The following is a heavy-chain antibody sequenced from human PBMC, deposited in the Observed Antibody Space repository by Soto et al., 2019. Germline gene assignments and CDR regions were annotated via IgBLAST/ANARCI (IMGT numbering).Heavy chain of an antibody. CDR3: VRDNTGIKPGGHYFDY. Sequence: PGGSLRLSCAASGFTFSSYNMHWVRQAPGKALEWVAITSYDGSNEYSADSVKGRFTISRDNVKNTLYLQMNSLRTEDTAVYHCVRDNTGIKPGGHYFDYWGQGTVVTVSS. D-gene: IGHD2-15*01. CDR1: GFTFSSYN. J-gene: IGHJ4*02. V-gene: IGHV3-30-3*01. CDR2: TSYDGSNE.